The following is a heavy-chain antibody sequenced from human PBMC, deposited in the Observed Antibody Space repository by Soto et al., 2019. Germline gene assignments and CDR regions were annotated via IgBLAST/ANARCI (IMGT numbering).Heavy chain of an antibody. Sequence: SETLSLTCTVSGGSISSGDYYWSWIRQPPGKGLEWIGYIYYSGGTYYNPSLKSRVTISVDTSKNQFSLKLSSVTAADTAVYYCARAIYDFWSGYYNWFDPWGQGTLVTVSS. J-gene: IGHJ5*02. CDR2: IYYSGGT. CDR1: GGSISSGDYY. V-gene: IGHV4-30-4*01. D-gene: IGHD3-3*01. CDR3: ARAIYDFWSGYYNWFDP.